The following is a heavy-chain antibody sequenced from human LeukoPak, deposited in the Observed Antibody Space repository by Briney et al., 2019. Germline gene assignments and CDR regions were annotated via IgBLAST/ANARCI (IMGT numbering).Heavy chain of an antibody. J-gene: IGHJ5*02. CDR2: ISSSSSTI. CDR1: GFTFSSYN. CDR3: ARDRSGDDDFWGGYYTNYFDP. Sequence: PGGSLRLSCAASGFTFSSYNMNWVRQAPGKGLEWVSYISSSSSTIYYADSMKGRFTISRDNAKNSLYLQMNSLRAEDTAVYYCARDRSGDDDFWGGYYTNYFDPWGQGTLVTVSS. D-gene: IGHD3-3*01. V-gene: IGHV3-48*01.